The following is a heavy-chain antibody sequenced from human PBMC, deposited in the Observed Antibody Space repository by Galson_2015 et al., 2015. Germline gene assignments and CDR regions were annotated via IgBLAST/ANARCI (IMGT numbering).Heavy chain of an antibody. D-gene: IGHD6-13*01. Sequence: PALVKPTQTLTLTCTFSGFSLSTSGVGVGWIRQPPGKALEWLALIYWDDDKRYSPSLKSRLTITKDTSKNQVVLTMTNMDPVDTATYYCAHIRSSWLPWWFDPWGQGTLVTVSS. CDR2: IYWDDDK. CDR1: GFSLSTSGVG. J-gene: IGHJ5*02. V-gene: IGHV2-5*02. CDR3: AHIRSSWLPWWFDP.